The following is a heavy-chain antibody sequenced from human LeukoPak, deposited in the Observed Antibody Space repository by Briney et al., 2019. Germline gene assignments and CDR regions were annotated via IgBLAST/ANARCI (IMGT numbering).Heavy chain of an antibody. CDR2: ISYDGSNK. Sequence: PGGSLRLSCAASGFTFSSYAMHWVRQAPGKWLEWVAVISYDGSNKYYADSVKGRFTISRDNSKNTLYLQMNSLRAEDTAVYYCARDSLRPHCTNGVCSGGYFDYWGQGTLVTVSS. D-gene: IGHD2-8*01. J-gene: IGHJ4*02. V-gene: IGHV3-30*04. CDR3: ARDSLRPHCTNGVCSGGYFDY. CDR1: GFTFSSYA.